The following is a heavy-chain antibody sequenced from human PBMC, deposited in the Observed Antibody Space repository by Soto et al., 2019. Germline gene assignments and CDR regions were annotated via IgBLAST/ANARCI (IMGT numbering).Heavy chain of an antibody. D-gene: IGHD2-15*01. J-gene: IGHJ5*02. CDR1: GGTFSSYA. CDR2: IIPIFGTA. Sequence: QVQLVQSGAEVKKPGSSVKVSCKASGGTFSSYAISWVRQAPGQGLEWMGGIIPIFGTANYAQKFQGRVTVTADKSTSTAYMELSSLRTEDTAVYYCARDPGAVVVAATQGNCFAPWGQGTLVTVSS. V-gene: IGHV1-69*06. CDR3: ARDPGAVVVAATQGNCFAP.